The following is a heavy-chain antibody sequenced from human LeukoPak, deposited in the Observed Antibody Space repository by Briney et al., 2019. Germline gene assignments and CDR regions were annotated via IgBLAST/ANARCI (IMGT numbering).Heavy chain of an antibody. D-gene: IGHD6-13*01. CDR2: IYTSGST. Sequence: SETLSLTCTVSGGSISCGSYYWSSIRQPAGKGLEWIGRIYTSGSTNYNPSLKSRVTISVDTSKNQFSLKLSSVTAADTAVYYCASSIAAAGEYWGQGTLVTVST. CDR3: ASSIAAAGEY. V-gene: IGHV4-61*02. CDR1: GGSISCGSYY. J-gene: IGHJ4*02.